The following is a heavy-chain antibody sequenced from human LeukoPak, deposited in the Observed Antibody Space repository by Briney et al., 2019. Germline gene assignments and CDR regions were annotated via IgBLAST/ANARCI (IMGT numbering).Heavy chain of an antibody. V-gene: IGHV3-23*01. Sequence: GGSLRLSCAASGFTFSSYAMSWVRQAPGKGLEWVSAISGSGGSTYYADSVKGRFTISRDNSKNTLYLKMNSLRAEDTGLYYCAKDVRDCRSTSCYTYDYYYGMDVWGQGTTVTVSS. CDR1: GFTFSSYA. CDR2: ISGSGGST. D-gene: IGHD2-2*02. J-gene: IGHJ6*02. CDR3: AKDVRDCRSTSCYTYDYYYGMDV.